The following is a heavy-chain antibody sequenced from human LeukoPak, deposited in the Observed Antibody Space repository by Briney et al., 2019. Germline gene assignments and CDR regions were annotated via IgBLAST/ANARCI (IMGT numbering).Heavy chain of an antibody. CDR2: FYSGGNT. Sequence: GGSLRLSCVVSGFTVSDNYMSWVRQAPGKGLEWVSAFYSGGNTYYTGSVKGRFIISRDSSKNTLYPQMNNLRPEDTAMYYCAKLPSSGWLDYWGQGTLVTVSS. CDR1: GFTVSDNY. D-gene: IGHD6-19*01. CDR3: AKLPSSGWLDY. V-gene: IGHV3-53*01. J-gene: IGHJ4*02.